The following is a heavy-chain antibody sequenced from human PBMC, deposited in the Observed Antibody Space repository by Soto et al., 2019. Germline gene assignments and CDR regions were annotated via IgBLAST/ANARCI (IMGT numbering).Heavy chain of an antibody. CDR1: GYTFINYY. V-gene: IGHV1-2*02. Sequence: SVKVSCKASGYTFINYYMHWVRQAPGQGLEWMGWINPNSGGTNYPQKFQGRVTMTRDTSISTSYMELSRLRDDDTAVYYCARGRGSSSNNFFDPWGQGTLVTVSS. CDR2: INPNSGGT. D-gene: IGHD6-6*01. J-gene: IGHJ5*02. CDR3: ARGRGSSSNNFFDP.